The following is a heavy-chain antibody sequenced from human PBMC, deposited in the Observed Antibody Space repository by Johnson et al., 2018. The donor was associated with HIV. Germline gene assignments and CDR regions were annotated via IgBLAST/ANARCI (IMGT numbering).Heavy chain of an antibody. V-gene: IGHV3-66*01. J-gene: IGHJ3*02. Sequence: VQLVESGGGLVQPGGSLRLSCAASGFTVTNKYMSWVRQAPGKGLEWVSVMYGGGSTYHADSVKGRFSLSRDNSKNTVYLQMNSLRAEDTAVYYCARDRQRGGGDADAFDIWGQGTLVSVSS. CDR3: ARDRQRGGGDADAFDI. CDR1: GFTVTNKY. D-gene: IGHD2-21*01. CDR2: MYGGGST.